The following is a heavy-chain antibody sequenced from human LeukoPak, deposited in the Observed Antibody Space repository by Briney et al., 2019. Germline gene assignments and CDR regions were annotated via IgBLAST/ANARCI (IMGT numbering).Heavy chain of an antibody. D-gene: IGHD2-8*02. CDR1: GFTFSTFA. CDR2: IFPSGGEI. V-gene: IGHV3-23*01. CDR3: ATYRQVLLPFES. J-gene: IGHJ4*02. Sequence: GGSLRLSCVASGFTFSTFAMIWVRQPPGKGLEWVSSIFPSGGEIHYADSVRGRFTISRDNSKSTLSLQMNSLRVADTAIYYCATYRQVLLPFESWGQGTLVTVSS.